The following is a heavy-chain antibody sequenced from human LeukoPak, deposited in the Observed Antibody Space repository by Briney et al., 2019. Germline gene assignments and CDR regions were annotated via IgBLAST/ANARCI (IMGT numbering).Heavy chain of an antibody. CDR1: GYTFTGYY. Sequence: ASVKVSCKASGYTFTGYYMHWVRQAPGQGLEWMGWINPNSGGTNYAQKFLGRVTMTRDTSISAVYMELSRLRSDDTAVYYCARDGTGVYNLVQYWGQGTLVTVSS. D-gene: IGHD5-24*01. CDR2: INPNSGGT. V-gene: IGHV1-2*02. J-gene: IGHJ4*02. CDR3: ARDGTGVYNLVQY.